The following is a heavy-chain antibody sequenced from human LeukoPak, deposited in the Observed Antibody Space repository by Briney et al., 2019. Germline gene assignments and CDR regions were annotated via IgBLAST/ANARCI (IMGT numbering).Heavy chain of an antibody. D-gene: IGHD6-13*01. J-gene: IGHJ4*02. CDR2: INDDGSAT. CDR1: GFTFSNYW. CDR3: ASLRSSSWYDHFDY. V-gene: IGHV3-74*01. Sequence: GGSLRLSCAASGFTFSNYWMHWVRQVPGKGLVWVSRINDDGSATFYADSVKGRFTISRDNVKNTLFLQINSLRAEDTAVYYCASLRSSSWYDHFDYWGQGTLVTVSS.